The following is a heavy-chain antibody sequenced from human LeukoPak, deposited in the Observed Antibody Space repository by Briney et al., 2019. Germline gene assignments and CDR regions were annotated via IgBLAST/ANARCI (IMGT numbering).Heavy chain of an antibody. CDR3: ARATYCSGDSCYSGIFDY. CDR2: ISYSGST. J-gene: IGHJ4*02. CDR1: GGSISSSNTDYY. V-gene: IGHV4-39*01. D-gene: IGHD2-15*01. Sequence: SETLSLTCTVSGGSISSSNTDYYWGWVRQPPGKGLEWIGSISYSGSTYYNPSLKSRVTISADTSSSQFSLKLSSVTAADTAVYYCARATYCSGDSCYSGIFDYWGQGTLVTVSS.